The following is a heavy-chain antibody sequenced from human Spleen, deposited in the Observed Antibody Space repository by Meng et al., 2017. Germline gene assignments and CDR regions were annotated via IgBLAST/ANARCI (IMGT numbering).Heavy chain of an antibody. CDR2: IYWNDDK. J-gene: IGHJ4*02. CDR1: GFSLRTTGVA. CDR3: VHSTDNYDSTGYYSFDY. Sequence: SGPTLVKPTQTLTLTCTFSGFSLRTTGVAVGWIRQPPGKALEWLALIYWNDDKRYSPSLKSRLTITMDTSKNQVVLRMTNMDPVDTATYYCVHSTDNYDSTGYYSFDYWGQGTLVTVSS. V-gene: IGHV2-5*01. D-gene: IGHD3-22*01.